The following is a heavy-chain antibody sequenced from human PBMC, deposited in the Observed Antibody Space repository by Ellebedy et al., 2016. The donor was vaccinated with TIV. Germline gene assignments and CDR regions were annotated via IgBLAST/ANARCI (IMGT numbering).Heavy chain of an antibody. J-gene: IGHJ6*02. D-gene: IGHD1-26*01. V-gene: IGHV1-8*02. CDR3: ARDLGIVGATWYYYYGMDV. Sequence: ASVKVSCKASGYTFTSYGISWVRQAPGQGLEWMGWMNPNSGNTGYAQKFQGRVTMTEDTSTDTAYMELSSLRSEDTAVYYCARDLGIVGATWYYYYGMDVWGQGTTVTVSS. CDR1: GYTFTSYG. CDR2: MNPNSGNT.